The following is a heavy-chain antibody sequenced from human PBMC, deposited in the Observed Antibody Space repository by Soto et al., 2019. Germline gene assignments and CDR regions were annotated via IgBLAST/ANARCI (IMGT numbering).Heavy chain of an antibody. CDR3: AKAYYYDSSGPFDY. CDR2: IWYDGSNK. D-gene: IGHD3-22*01. J-gene: IGHJ4*02. Sequence: PGGSLRLSCAASGFTFSSYGMHWVRQAPGKGLEWVAVIWYDGSNKYYADSVKGRITISRDNSKNTLYLQMKSLRAEYKAVYYCAKAYYYDSSGPFDYWGQGTLVTVSS. V-gene: IGHV3-33*06. CDR1: GFTFSSYG.